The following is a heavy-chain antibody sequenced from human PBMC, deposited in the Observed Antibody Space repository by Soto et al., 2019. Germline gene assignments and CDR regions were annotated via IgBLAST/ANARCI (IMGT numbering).Heavy chain of an antibody. V-gene: IGHV1-69*13. CDR3: ARGGDIVVVPAALGGYYYYYYGMDV. J-gene: IGHJ6*02. Sequence: SVKVSCKASGGTFSSYAISWVRQAPGQGLEWMGGIIPIFGTANYAQKFQGRVTITADESTSTAYMELSSLRSEDTAVYYCARGGDIVVVPAALGGYYYYYYGMDVWGQGTTVTVSS. D-gene: IGHD2-2*01. CDR1: GGTFSSYA. CDR2: IIPIFGTA.